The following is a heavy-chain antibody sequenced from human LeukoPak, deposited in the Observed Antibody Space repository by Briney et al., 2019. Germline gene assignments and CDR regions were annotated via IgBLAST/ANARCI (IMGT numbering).Heavy chain of an antibody. CDR3: ARPYSSSWYGWFDP. V-gene: IGHV4-39*01. CDR1: GGSISSYY. CDR2: IYYSGST. J-gene: IGHJ5*02. D-gene: IGHD6-13*01. Sequence: PSETLSLTCTVSGGSISSYYWSWIRQPPGKGLEWIGSIYYSGSTYYNPSLKSRVTISVDTSKNQFSLKLSSVTAADTAVYYCARPYSSSWYGWFDPWGQGTLVTVSS.